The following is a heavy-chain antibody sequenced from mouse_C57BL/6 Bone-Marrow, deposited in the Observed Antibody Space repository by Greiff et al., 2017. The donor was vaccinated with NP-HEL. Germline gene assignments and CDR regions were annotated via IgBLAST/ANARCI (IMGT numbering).Heavy chain of an antibody. J-gene: IGHJ2*01. D-gene: IGHD1-1*01. CDR2: IDPSDSYT. V-gene: IGHV1-69*01. CDR3: AREGDYGSSWDY. Sequence: VQLQQPGAELVMPGASVKLSCKASGYTFTSYWMHWVKQRPGQGLEWIGEIDPSDSYTNYNQKFKGKSTLTVDKSSSTAYMQLSSLTSEDSAVYYCAREGDYGSSWDYWGQGTTLTVSS. CDR1: GYTFTSYW.